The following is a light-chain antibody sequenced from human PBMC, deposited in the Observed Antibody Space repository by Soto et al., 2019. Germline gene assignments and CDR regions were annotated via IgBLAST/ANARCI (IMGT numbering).Light chain of an antibody. CDR3: HQYNNWPPWT. V-gene: IGKV3-15*01. Sequence: EIVLTQSPSTLSLSPGERATLSCRASQNVANYLDWYQQKPGQAPRLLIYGASTRATGIPARFSGSGSGTEFTLTISSLQSEDYAVYYCHQYNNWPPWTFGQGTKVDTK. J-gene: IGKJ1*01. CDR1: QNVANY. CDR2: GAS.